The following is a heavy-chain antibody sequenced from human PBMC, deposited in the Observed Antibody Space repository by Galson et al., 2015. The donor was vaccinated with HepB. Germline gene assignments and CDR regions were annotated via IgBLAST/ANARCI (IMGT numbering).Heavy chain of an antibody. CDR3: ARDVEKYCSGGSCYSWGSFDH. CDR1: GFTFSSYS. Sequence: SLRLSCAASGFTFSSYSMNWVRQAPGKGLEWVSSISSSSSYIYYADSVKGRFTISRDNAKNSLYLQMNSLRAEDTAVYYCARDVEKYCSGGSCYSWGSFDHWGQGTLVTVSS. V-gene: IGHV3-21*01. CDR2: ISSSSSYI. D-gene: IGHD2-15*01. J-gene: IGHJ4*02.